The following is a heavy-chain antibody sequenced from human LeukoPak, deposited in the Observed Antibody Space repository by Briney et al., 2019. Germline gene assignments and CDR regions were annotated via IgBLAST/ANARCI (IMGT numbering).Heavy chain of an antibody. Sequence: GGSLRLSCAASGFTFNTYRMNWVRQAPGKGLEWVSSISSSSTYIYYADSVKGRFTVSRDNAEDSLSLQMSSLRAEDTAVYYCARLRGSGYNYFDYWGQGTLVTVSS. J-gene: IGHJ4*02. CDR1: GFTFNTYR. D-gene: IGHD5-24*01. V-gene: IGHV3-21*01. CDR2: ISSSSTYI. CDR3: ARLRGSGYNYFDY.